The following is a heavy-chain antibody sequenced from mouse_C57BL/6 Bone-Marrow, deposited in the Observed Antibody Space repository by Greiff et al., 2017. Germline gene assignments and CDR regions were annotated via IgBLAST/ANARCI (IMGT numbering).Heavy chain of an antibody. D-gene: IGHD3-2*02. CDR3: ARFIDSSGYVGYAMDY. J-gene: IGHJ4*01. Sequence: VQLQQSGPGLAKPSQTLSLTCSVTGYSITSDYWNWIRKFPGNKLEYMGYISYSGSTYYNPSLKSRISITRDTSKNQYYLQLNSVTTEDTATYYCARFIDSSGYVGYAMDYWGQGTSVTVSS. CDR1: GYSITSDY. CDR2: ISYSGST. V-gene: IGHV3-8*01.